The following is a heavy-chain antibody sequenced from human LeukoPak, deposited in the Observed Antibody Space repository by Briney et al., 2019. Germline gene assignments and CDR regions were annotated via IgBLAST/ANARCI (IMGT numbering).Heavy chain of an antibody. CDR2: ISGSGGRT. Sequence: GGSLRPSCAASGFTFSSYAMSWVRQAPGKGLEWVSAISGSGGRTYYADSVKGRFTISRDNSRNTLYLQMNSLRAEDTAVYYCAKVGRWLQYFDYWGRGTLVTVSS. J-gene: IGHJ4*02. CDR3: AKVGRWLQYFDY. CDR1: GFTFSSYA. V-gene: IGHV3-23*01. D-gene: IGHD5-24*01.